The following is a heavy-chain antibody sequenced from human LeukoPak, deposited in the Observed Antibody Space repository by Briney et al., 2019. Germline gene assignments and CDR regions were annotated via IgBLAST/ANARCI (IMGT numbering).Heavy chain of an antibody. CDR1: GFTFSSYA. CDR3: AKDDYGGNVDY. V-gene: IGHV3-23*01. CDR2: IGGSGGST. Sequence: GGSLRVSCAASGFTFSSYAISWVRPAPGKGLEWVSAIGGSGGSTYYADSVKGRFTISRDNSKNTLYLQMNSLRAEDTAVYYCAKDDYGGNVDYWGQGTLVTVSS. J-gene: IGHJ4*02. D-gene: IGHD4-23*01.